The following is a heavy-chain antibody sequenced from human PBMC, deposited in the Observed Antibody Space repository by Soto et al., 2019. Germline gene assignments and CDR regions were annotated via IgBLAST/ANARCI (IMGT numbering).Heavy chain of an antibody. CDR1: GFTFSSHT. J-gene: IGHJ4*02. V-gene: IGHV3-30-3*01. CDR3: ARDDDRWSDCELGY. D-gene: IGHD2-21*01. CDR2: IYPDGNGK. Sequence: LRLSCVASGFTFSSHTMHWVRQAPGKGLEWVTFIYPDGNGKYYTDSVKGRFTTSRDNSKNTMYLQMNSLRVEDTAVYYCARDDDRWSDCELGYWGQGVLVTGSS.